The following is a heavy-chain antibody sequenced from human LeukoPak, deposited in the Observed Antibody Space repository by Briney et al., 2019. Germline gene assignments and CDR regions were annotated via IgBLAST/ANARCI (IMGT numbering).Heavy chain of an antibody. Sequence: GGALRLSCEAPGFSFSWDWMPSGRQAPGKGLGWDSRIKRDGKTSYADSVKGRFTISRDNAKNTVSLQMERLRAEDTGVYYCARAPSEVGGYYPEYFRHWGQGTLVTVSS. J-gene: IGHJ1*01. CDR3: ARAPSEVGGYYPEYFRH. V-gene: IGHV3-74*01. CDR1: GFSFSWDW. CDR2: IKRDGKT. D-gene: IGHD3-22*01.